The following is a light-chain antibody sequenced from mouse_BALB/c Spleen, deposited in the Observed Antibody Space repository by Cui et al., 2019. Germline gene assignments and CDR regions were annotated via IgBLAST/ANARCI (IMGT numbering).Light chain of an antibody. CDR1: SSVSY. CDR3: QQRSSYPPT. Sequence: QIVLTQSPAIMSASPGEKVTITSSASSSVSYMHWFQQKPGSSPKLWIYSTSNLASGVPARFSGSGSGTSYSLTISRMEAEDAATYYCQQRSSYPPTFGAGTKLELK. CDR2: STS. J-gene: IGKJ5*01. V-gene: IGKV4-57*01.